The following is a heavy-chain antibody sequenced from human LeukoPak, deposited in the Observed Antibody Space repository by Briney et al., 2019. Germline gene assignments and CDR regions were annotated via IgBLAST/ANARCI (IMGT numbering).Heavy chain of an antibody. J-gene: IGHJ4*02. V-gene: IGHV1-8*01. D-gene: IGHD3-10*01. CDR2: MNPNSGNT. Sequence: GASVKVSCKASGYTFTSYDINWVRQATGQGLEWMGWMNPNSGNTGYAQKFQGRVTMTRNTSISTPYMELSSLRSEDTAVYYCARNYGSGSYYNEDPDYWGQGTLVTVSS. CDR3: ARNYGSGSYYNEDPDY. CDR1: GYTFTSYD.